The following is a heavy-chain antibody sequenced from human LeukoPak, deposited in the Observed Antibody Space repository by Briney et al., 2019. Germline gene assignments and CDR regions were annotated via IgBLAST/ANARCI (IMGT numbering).Heavy chain of an antibody. CDR3: ARETDIAVAADYFDY. Sequence: GASVTVSFKASGYSFTNYYIHWVRQAPGQGPEWMGIINPTNGGTTYAPKFQGRVTMTKDTSTSTVYMALSRLGSVDTALYYCARETDIAVAADYFDYWGQGTLVTVSS. CDR2: INPTNGGT. J-gene: IGHJ4*02. D-gene: IGHD6-19*01. CDR1: GYSFTNYY. V-gene: IGHV1-46*01.